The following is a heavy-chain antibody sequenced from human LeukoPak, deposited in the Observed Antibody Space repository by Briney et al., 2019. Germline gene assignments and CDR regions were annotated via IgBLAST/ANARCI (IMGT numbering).Heavy chain of an antibody. V-gene: IGHV3-30*18. CDR2: ISSVGHTN. J-gene: IGHJ3*01. CDR1: GFTFSSFG. D-gene: IGHD3-10*01. CDR3: AKEVGWFNAFDV. Sequence: GGSVRLSCTASGFTFSSFGMHWVRQAPGKGLEWVTAISSVGHTNKSADSVKGRFTISRDNSKNTLYLHMHSLREDDTAVYYCAKEVGWFNAFDVWGQGTMVTVSS.